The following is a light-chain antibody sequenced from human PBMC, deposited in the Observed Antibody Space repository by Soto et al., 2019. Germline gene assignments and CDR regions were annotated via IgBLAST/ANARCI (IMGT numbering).Light chain of an antibody. CDR3: STYAGAVA. J-gene: IGLJ2*01. CDR1: SSDVGSYNL. CDR2: EGS. Sequence: QSALTQPASVSGSPGQSITISCTGSSSDVGSYNLVSWYQHHPGKAPKLIIYEGSERPSGVSNRFSGSKSGNTASLTVSGLQAEDEADYYCSTYAGAVAFGGGTKLTVL. V-gene: IGLV2-23*01.